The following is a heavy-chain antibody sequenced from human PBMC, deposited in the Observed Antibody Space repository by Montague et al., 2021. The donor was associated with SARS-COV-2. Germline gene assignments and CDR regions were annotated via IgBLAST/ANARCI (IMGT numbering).Heavy chain of an antibody. D-gene: IGHD1-14*01. Sequence: SLRLSCAASGFTFSSYSMNWVRQAPGKGLEWVSYISSSSSTIYYADSVKGRFTISRDNAKNSLYLQMNSLRDEDTAVYYCARDNTYIMLPHYYYGMDVWGQGTTVTVSS. V-gene: IGHV3-48*02. CDR3: ARDNTYIMLPHYYYGMDV. J-gene: IGHJ6*02. CDR2: ISSSSSTI. CDR1: GFTFSSYS.